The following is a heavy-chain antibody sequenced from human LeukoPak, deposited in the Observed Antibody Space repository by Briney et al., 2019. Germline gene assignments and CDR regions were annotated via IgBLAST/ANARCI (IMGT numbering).Heavy chain of an antibody. CDR1: GGSISSSSYY. CDR2: IYYSVST. D-gene: IGHD3-22*01. Sequence: SETLSLTCTVSGGSISSSSYYWGWIRQPPGKGLEWIGSIYYSVSTYYNPSLKSRVTISVDTSKNQFSLKLSSVTAADTAVYYCARAYYYDSSGPIDYWGQGTLVTVSS. J-gene: IGHJ4*02. CDR3: ARAYYYDSSGPIDY. V-gene: IGHV4-39*07.